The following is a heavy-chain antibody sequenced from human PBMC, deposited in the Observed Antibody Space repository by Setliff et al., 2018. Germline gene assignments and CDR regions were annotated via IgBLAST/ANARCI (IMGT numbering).Heavy chain of an antibody. V-gene: IGHV4-61*02. Sequence: PSDTLSLTCTVSGDSMSSAKYYWSWIRQSAGKGLECIGRIYTDGSTKYNPSLNSRVTLSIDTSKNQFSLRLSSVTAADTAVYFCARVTGFLYMDVWGKGTTVTVSS. J-gene: IGHJ6*03. CDR1: GDSMSSAKYY. CDR2: IYTDGST. D-gene: IGHD3-3*01. CDR3: ARVTGFLYMDV.